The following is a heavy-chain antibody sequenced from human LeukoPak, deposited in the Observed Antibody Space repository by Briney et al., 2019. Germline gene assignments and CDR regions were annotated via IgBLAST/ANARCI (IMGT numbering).Heavy chain of an antibody. V-gene: IGHV3-66*01. Sequence: GGSLRLSCAASGFTVSSNYMSWVRQAPGKGLEWVSVIYSGGSTYYADSVKGRFTISRDNSKNTLYLQMNSLRAEDTAVYYCAKVYSSSWYGWFDPWGQGTLVTVSS. J-gene: IGHJ5*02. CDR3: AKVYSSSWYGWFDP. D-gene: IGHD6-13*01. CDR1: GFTVSSNY. CDR2: IYSGGST.